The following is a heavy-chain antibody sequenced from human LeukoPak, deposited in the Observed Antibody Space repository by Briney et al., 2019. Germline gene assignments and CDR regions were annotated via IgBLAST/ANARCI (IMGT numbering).Heavy chain of an antibody. CDR2: ISSSSSYI. J-gene: IGHJ6*02. CDR1: GFTFSSYS. V-gene: IGHV3-21*01. CDR3: ARLWEYLPFRYYYYYYGMDV. D-gene: IGHD1-26*01. Sequence: GGSLRLSCAASGFTFSSYSMNWVRQAPGKGLEWVSSISSSSSYIYYADSVKGRFTISRDNAKNSLYLQMNSLRAEDTAVYYCARLWEYLPFRYYYYYYGMDVWGQGTTVTVSS.